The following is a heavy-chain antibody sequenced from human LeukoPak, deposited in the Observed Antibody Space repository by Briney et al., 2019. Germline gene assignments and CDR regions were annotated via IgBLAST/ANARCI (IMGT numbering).Heavy chain of an antibody. CDR2: INPNSGGT. Sequence: ASVKVSCKASGYTFTGYYMHWVRQAPGQGLEWMGWINPNSGGTNYAQKFQGRVTMTRDTSISTAYMELSRLRSDDTAVYYCARESIGPGSQSAFDIWGQGTMVTVSS. CDR1: GYTFTGYY. J-gene: IGHJ3*02. CDR3: ARESIGPGSQSAFDI. V-gene: IGHV1-2*02. D-gene: IGHD3-10*01.